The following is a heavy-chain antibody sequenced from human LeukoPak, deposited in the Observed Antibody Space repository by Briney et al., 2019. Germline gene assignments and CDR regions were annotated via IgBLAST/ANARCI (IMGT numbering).Heavy chain of an antibody. V-gene: IGHV4-34*01. CDR1: GGSFSGYY. J-gene: IGHJ6*03. D-gene: IGHD3-3*01. Sequence: SETLSLTCAVYGGSFSGYYWSWIRQPPGKGLEWIGEINHSGSTNYNPSLKSRVTISVDTSKNQFSLKLSSVTAADTAVYYCRGGSPYYYYYYMDVWCKGTTVIVSS. CDR2: INHSGST. CDR3: RGGSPYYYYYYMDV.